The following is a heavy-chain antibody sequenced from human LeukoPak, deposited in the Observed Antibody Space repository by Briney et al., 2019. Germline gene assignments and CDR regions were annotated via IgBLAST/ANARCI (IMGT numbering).Heavy chain of an antibody. J-gene: IGHJ4*02. CDR3: ARFYCSTTSCLFHY. CDR2: ISSNGGNT. D-gene: IGHD2-2*01. V-gene: IGHV3-64*01. CDR1: GFTFSSYA. Sequence: PGGSLRLSCAASGFTFSSYAMHWVRQAPGKGLEYVSAISSNGGNTYYGNSVKGRFTISRDNSKNTLYLQMGSLRAEDMAVYYCARFYCSTTSCLFHYWGQGTLVTVSS.